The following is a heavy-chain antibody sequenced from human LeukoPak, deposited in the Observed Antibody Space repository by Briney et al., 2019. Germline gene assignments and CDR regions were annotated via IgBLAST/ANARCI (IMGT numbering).Heavy chain of an antibody. J-gene: IGHJ1*01. Sequence: PGGSLRLSCTASGFTFGDYAMTWVRQAPGKGLEWVGFIRSKAYGGTTDYAASVTGRFTISRDDSKSIAYLEMNSLKTEDTAVYYCARDRSGYYSEYFQHWGQGTLVTVSS. CDR3: ARDRSGYYSEYFQH. V-gene: IGHV3-49*04. CDR1: GFTFGDYA. CDR2: IRSKAYGGTT. D-gene: IGHD3-22*01.